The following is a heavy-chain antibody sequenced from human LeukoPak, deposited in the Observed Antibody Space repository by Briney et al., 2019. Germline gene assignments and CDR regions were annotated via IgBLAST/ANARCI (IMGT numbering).Heavy chain of an antibody. V-gene: IGHV4-59*12. Sequence: SETLPLTCTVSGVSIFSSYWNWVRQPPGKGLEWIGYVHYSGSTNSNPSLKSRVTMSVDTSKSQFSLKLSSATAADTAVFYWATGRSIRYFDYWGQATLPTDSS. CDR3: ATGRSIRYFDY. D-gene: IGHD3-9*01. CDR1: GVSIFSSY. CDR2: VHYSGST. J-gene: IGHJ4*02.